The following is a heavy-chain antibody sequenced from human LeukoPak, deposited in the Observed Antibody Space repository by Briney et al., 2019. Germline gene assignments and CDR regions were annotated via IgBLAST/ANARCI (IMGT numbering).Heavy chain of an antibody. CDR1: GGSISSSSYY. Sequence: SETLSLTCTVSGGSISSSSYYWGWIRQPPGKGLEWIGSIYYSGSTNYNPSLKSRVTISVDTSKNQFSLKLSSVTAADTAVYYCARGRGIVVVPAAIFPPYYFDYWGQGTLVTVSS. J-gene: IGHJ4*02. CDR2: IYYSGST. D-gene: IGHD2-2*02. V-gene: IGHV4-39*07. CDR3: ARGRGIVVVPAAIFPPYYFDY.